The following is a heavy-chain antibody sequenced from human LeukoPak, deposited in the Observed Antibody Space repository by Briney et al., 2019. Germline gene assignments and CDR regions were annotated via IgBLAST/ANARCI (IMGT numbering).Heavy chain of an antibody. Sequence: XXXSGFTXSSYSMNWVRQAPGKGLEWVSSISSSSSYIYYADSVKGRFTISRDNAKNSLYLQMNSLRAEDTAVYYCARSSSGWSDYWGQGTLVTVSS. V-gene: IGHV3-21*01. J-gene: IGHJ4*02. D-gene: IGHD6-19*01. CDR3: ARSSSGWSDY. CDR2: ISSSSSYI. CDR1: GFTXSSYS.